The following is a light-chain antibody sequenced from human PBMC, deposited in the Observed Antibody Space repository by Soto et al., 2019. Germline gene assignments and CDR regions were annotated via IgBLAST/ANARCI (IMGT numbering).Light chain of an antibody. CDR1: QSVNNNY. CDR3: QQYGSSQCT. CDR2: DTS. V-gene: IGKV3-20*01. J-gene: IGKJ3*01. Sequence: EIVLMQSPGPLSLSPGEGATLSCRASQSVNNNYLAWYQQRPGQAPTVLIFDTSRRATGVPDRFSGSGSGTDFTLRISRVEPDDFAVYYCQQYGSSQCTFGPGTKVNIK.